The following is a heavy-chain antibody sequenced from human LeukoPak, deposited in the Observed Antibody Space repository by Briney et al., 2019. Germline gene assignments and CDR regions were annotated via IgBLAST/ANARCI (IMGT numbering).Heavy chain of an antibody. V-gene: IGHV1-69*05. CDR1: GGTFSSYA. Sequence: SVKVSCKTSGGTFSSYAISWVRQASGQGLEWMGGIIPIFGTANYAQKFQGRVTITTDESTSTAYMELSSLRSEDTAVYYCARVSYSGYERVDAFDIWGQGTMVTVSS. CDR3: ARVSYSGYERVDAFDI. CDR2: IIPIFGTA. D-gene: IGHD5-12*01. J-gene: IGHJ3*02.